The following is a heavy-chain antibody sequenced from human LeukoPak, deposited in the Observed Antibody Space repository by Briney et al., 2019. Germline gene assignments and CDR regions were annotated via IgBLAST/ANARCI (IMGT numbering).Heavy chain of an antibody. CDR3: ARDTLWFGALGLNWFDP. Sequence: PSETLSLTCTVSGGSISGYYWSWIRQPAGRGLEWIGRIYTSGSTNYNPSLKSRVTMSVDTSKNQFSLKLSSVTAADTAVYYCARDTLWFGALGLNWFDPWGQGTLVTVSS. J-gene: IGHJ5*02. CDR2: IYTSGST. D-gene: IGHD3-10*01. V-gene: IGHV4-4*07. CDR1: GGSISGYY.